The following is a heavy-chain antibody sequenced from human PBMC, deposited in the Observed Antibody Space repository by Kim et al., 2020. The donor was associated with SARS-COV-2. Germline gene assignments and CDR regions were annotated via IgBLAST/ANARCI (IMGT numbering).Heavy chain of an antibody. J-gene: IGHJ6*02. CDR3: ARVEVVTAYPNGMDV. Sequence: SETLSLTCTVSGGSISSGGYYWSWIRQHPGKGLEWIGYIYYSGSTYYNPSLKSRVTISVDTSKNQFSLKLSSVTAADTAVYYCARVEVVTAYPNGMDVWGQGTTVTVSS. V-gene: IGHV4-31*03. CDR1: GGSISSGGYY. CDR2: IYYSGST. D-gene: IGHD2-21*02.